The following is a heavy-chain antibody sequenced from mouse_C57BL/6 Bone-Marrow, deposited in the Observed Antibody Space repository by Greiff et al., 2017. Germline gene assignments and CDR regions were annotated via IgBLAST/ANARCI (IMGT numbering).Heavy chain of an antibody. Sequence: EVKLVESGGGLVQPKGSLKLSCAASGFSFNTYATNWVRQAPGKGLEWVARIRSKSNNYATYYADSVKDRFTISRDDSESMLYLQMNNLKTEDTAMYYCVRHTVARAYWGQGTLVTVSA. D-gene: IGHD1-1*01. CDR2: IRSKSNNYAT. J-gene: IGHJ3*01. CDR3: VRHTVARAY. V-gene: IGHV10-1*01. CDR1: GFSFNTYA.